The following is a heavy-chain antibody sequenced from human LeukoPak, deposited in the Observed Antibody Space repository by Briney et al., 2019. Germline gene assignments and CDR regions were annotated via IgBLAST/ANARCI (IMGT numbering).Heavy chain of an antibody. J-gene: IGHJ4*02. CDR1: GYTFTGYY. CDR3: AVGPTEPRFDY. Sequence: ASVKVSCKASGYTFTGYYMHWVRQAPGQGLEWMGWISAYNGNTNYAQKLQGRVTMTTDTSTSTAYMELRSLRSDDTAVYYCAVGPTEPRFDYWGQGTLVTVSS. CDR2: ISAYNGNT. V-gene: IGHV1-18*04. D-gene: IGHD1-26*01.